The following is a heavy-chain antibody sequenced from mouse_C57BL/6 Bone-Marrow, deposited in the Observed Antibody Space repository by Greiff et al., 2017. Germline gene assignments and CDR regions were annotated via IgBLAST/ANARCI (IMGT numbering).Heavy chain of an antibody. J-gene: IGHJ2*01. CDR2: IYPRSGNT. V-gene: IGHV1-81*01. D-gene: IGHD1-1*01. CDR3: AIPLRYRFDY. Sequence: VQLQQSGAELARPGASVKLSCKASGYTFTSYGISWVKQSTGQGLEWIGEIYPRSGNTYYNEQLKGQVTLTADKSSSTAYMELRSLTSEDSAVYFCAIPLRYRFDYWGQGTTLTVSS. CDR1: GYTFTSYG.